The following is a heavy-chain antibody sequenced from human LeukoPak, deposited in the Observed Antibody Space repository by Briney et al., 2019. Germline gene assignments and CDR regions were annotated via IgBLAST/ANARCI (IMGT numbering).Heavy chain of an antibody. V-gene: IGHV3-48*04. CDR1: GFTFSSYS. J-gene: IGHJ3*02. D-gene: IGHD3-22*01. CDR2: ISSSSSTI. Sequence: GGSLRLSCAASGFTFSSYSMNWVRQAPGKGLEWVSYISSSSSTIYYADSVKGRFTISRDNAKNSLYLQMNSLRAEDTAVYYCASPGSGYYYGDAFDIWGQGTMVTVSS. CDR3: ASPGSGYYYGDAFDI.